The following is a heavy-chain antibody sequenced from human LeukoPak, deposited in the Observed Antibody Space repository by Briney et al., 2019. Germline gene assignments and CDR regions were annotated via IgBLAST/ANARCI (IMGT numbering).Heavy chain of an antibody. CDR1: GYTFTSYG. CDR3: ATPYYYDSSGEAFDI. J-gene: IGHJ3*02. CDR2: ISAYNGNT. D-gene: IGHD3-22*01. Sequence: GASVKVSRKASGYTFTSYGISWVRQAPGQRLEWMGWISAYNGNTNYAQKLQGRVTMTTDTSTSTAYMELRSLRSDDTAVYYCATPYYYDSSGEAFDIWGQGTMVTVSS. V-gene: IGHV1-18*01.